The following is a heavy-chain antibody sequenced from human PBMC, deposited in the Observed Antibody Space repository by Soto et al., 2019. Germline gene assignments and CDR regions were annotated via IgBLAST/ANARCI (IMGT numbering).Heavy chain of an antibody. CDR2: IFTRDSET. V-gene: IGHV5-51*01. CDR1: VHIFNNHW. CDR3: ARGYYDSGHGYDL. Sequence: GESLKISCQCPVHIFNNHWIGWVRQTPGKGLEWMGLIFTRDSETKTSPSFQGHVSFSVDNSINTVYLQWTSLKTADTGMYFCARGYYDSGHGYDLWGQGTQVTVSS. D-gene: IGHD3-10*01. J-gene: IGHJ5*02.